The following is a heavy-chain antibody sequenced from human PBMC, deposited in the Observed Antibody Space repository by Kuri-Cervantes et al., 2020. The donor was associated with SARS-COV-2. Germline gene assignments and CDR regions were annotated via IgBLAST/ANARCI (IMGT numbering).Heavy chain of an antibody. D-gene: IGHD3-10*01. CDR1: GSTFSSYA. CDR2: ISYDGSNK. J-gene: IGHJ4*02. CDR3: ARDGPLQGPGTAY. V-gene: IGHV3-30*04. Sequence: GGSLRLSCAASGSTFSSYAMHWVRQAPGKGLEWVAVISYDGSNKYYADSVKGRFTISRDNAKNSLYLQMNSLRAEDTAVYYCARDGPLQGPGTAYWGQGTLVTVSS.